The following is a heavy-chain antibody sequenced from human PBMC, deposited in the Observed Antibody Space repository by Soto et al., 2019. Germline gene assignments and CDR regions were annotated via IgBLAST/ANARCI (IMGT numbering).Heavy chain of an antibody. J-gene: IGHJ4*02. CDR2: IYYSGGT. CDR3: ARDSAAGTGDYDH. Sequence: QVQLQESGPGLVKPSETLSLTCSVSGGSISSYYWGWIRQPPGKGLEWIGHIYYSGGTSYNPSLKSRITISVVTSTTQFILKPSSVTAADMAVYYCARDSAAGTGDYDHGGQGILDSVSS. D-gene: IGHD6-13*01. V-gene: IGHV4-59*01. CDR1: GGSISSYY.